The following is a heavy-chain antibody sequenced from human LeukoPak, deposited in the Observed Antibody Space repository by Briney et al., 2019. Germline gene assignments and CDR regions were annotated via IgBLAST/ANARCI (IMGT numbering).Heavy chain of an antibody. CDR1: GGSISSYY. D-gene: IGHD3-3*01. V-gene: IGHV4-4*07. CDR3: ARDKDYDFWSGYYTAHAFDI. Sequence: SETLSLTCTVSGGSISSYYWSWIRQPAGKGLEWIGRIYTSGSTNYNPSLPSRVTMSVDTSKNQFSLKLSSVTAADTAVYYCARDKDYDFWSGYYTAHAFDIWGQGTMVTVSS. J-gene: IGHJ3*02. CDR2: IYTSGST.